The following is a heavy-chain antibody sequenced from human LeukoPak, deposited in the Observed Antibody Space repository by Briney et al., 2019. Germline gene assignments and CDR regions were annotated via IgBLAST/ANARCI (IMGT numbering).Heavy chain of an antibody. D-gene: IGHD2/OR15-2a*01. CDR2: IYYSGST. CDR3: ARANREDAFDI. V-gene: IGHV4-59*01. CDR1: GGSISSYY. J-gene: IGHJ3*02. Sequence: PSETLSLTCTGSGGSISSYYWSWIRQPPGQGLEWIGYIYYSGSTNYNPSLKSRVTISVDTSKNQFSLKLSSVTAADTAVYYCARANREDAFDIWGQGTMGTVSS.